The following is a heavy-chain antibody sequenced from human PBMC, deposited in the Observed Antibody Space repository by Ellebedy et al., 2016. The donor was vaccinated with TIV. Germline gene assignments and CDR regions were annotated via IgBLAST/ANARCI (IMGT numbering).Heavy chain of an antibody. D-gene: IGHD3-10*01. CDR3: ARHRYYYGSGSFRQASNFYDS. CDR1: GGSIRSHY. Sequence: MPSETLSLTCAVSGGSIRSHYWAWIRQSPGKGLEWIGYIDNTGRATFNPSLKGRGTMSFDRSKEHFSLKLTSVTAADTVMYYCARHRYYYGSGSFRQASNFYDSWGQGSLVTVSS. V-gene: IGHV4-59*08. J-gene: IGHJ5*01. CDR2: IDNTGRA.